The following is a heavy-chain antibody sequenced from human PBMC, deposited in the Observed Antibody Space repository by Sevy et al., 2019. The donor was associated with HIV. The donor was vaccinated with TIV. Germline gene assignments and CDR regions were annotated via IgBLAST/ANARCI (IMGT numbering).Heavy chain of an antibody. CDR3: ARHPITLLRGVLYGMDV. CDR2: IYASGST. Sequence: SETLSLTCTVSCGSVSISTYYWTWIRQPAGKGLEWIGHIYASGSTNYNPSLKSRVTMSVDTSKNQFSLKLSSVTAADTAVYYCARHPITLLRGVLYGMDVWGQGTTVTVSS. J-gene: IGHJ6*02. CDR1: CGSVSISTYY. V-gene: IGHV4-61*10. D-gene: IGHD3-10*01.